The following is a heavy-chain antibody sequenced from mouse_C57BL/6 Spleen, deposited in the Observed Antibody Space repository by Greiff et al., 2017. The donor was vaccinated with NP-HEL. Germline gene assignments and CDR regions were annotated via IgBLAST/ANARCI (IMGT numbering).Heavy chain of an antibody. CDR3: VREGDYEYFDY. V-gene: IGHV10-3*01. CDR1: GFTFNTYA. Sequence: DVMLVESGGGLVQPKGSLKLSCAASGFTFNTYAMHWVRQAPGKGLEWVARIRSKSSNYATYYADSVKDSFTISRDDSPSMLYLQMNNRKTEDTAMYYCVREGDYEYFDYWGQGTTLTVSS. D-gene: IGHD2-4*01. CDR2: IRSKSSNYAT. J-gene: IGHJ2*01.